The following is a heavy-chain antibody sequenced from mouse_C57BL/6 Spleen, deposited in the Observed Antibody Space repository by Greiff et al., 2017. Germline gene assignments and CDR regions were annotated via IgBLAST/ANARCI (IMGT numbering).Heavy chain of an antibody. D-gene: IGHD3-2*01. CDR2: IDPENGDT. Sequence: VQLQQSGAELVRPGASVKLSCTASGFNIKDDYMHWVKQRPEQGLEWIGWIDPENGDTEYASKFQGKATITAATSSNTAYLQLSRLTAEDTAVYYCTQTAHFDDWGKGTTLTVSS. J-gene: IGHJ2*01. V-gene: IGHV14-4*01. CDR1: GFNIKDDY. CDR3: TQTAHFDD.